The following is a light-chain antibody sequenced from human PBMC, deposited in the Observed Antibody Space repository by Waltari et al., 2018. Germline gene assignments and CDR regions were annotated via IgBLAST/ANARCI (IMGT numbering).Light chain of an antibody. Sequence: QSALTQPPSASGSPGQSVSISCTGTSRYIGASNYVSWYQKHPGKAPKLMISEVSKRPSGVPDRFSGSKSGNTASLTVSGLQAEDEADYYCASYAGNNNFVFGSGTKVTVL. CDR2: EVS. CDR3: ASYAGNNNFV. V-gene: IGLV2-8*01. J-gene: IGLJ1*01. CDR1: SRYIGASNY.